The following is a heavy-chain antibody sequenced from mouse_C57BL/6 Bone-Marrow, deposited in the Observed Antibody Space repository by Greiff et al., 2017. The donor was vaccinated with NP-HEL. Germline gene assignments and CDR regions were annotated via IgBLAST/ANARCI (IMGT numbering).Heavy chain of an antibody. CDR3: TGSSYGWYFDV. V-gene: IGHV6-3*01. Sequence: EVHLVESGGGLVQPGGSMKLSCVASGFTFSNYWMNWVRQSPEKGLEWVAQIRLKSDNYATHYAESVKGRFTISRDDSKSSVYLQMNNLRAEDTGIYYGTGSSYGWYFDVWGTGTTVTVSS. CDR1: GFTFSNYW. D-gene: IGHD1-1*01. J-gene: IGHJ1*03. CDR2: IRLKSDNYAT.